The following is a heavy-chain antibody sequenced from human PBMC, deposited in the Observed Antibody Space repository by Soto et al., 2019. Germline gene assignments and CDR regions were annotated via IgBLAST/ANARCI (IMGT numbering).Heavy chain of an antibody. Sequence: PGGSLRLSCAASGFTFSSYSMNWVRQAPGKGLEWVSSISSSSSYIYYADSVKGRFTISRDNAKNSLYLQMNSLRAEDTAVYYCAREAIQLWLRPGLMVFDYWGQGTLVTVSS. CDR2: ISSSSSYI. CDR1: GFTFSSYS. J-gene: IGHJ4*02. D-gene: IGHD5-18*01. V-gene: IGHV3-21*01. CDR3: AREAIQLWLRPGLMVFDY.